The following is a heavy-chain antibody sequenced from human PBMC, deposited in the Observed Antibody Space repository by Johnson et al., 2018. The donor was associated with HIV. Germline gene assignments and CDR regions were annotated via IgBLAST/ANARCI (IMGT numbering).Heavy chain of an antibody. CDR3: ARAWVNYYDSPDAFDI. J-gene: IGHJ3*02. CDR2: IYSGGST. V-gene: IGHV3-53*01. CDR1: GFTVSSNY. Sequence: VQLVESGGGLIQPGGSLRLSCAASGFTVSSNYMSWVRQAPGKGLEWVSVIYSGGSTYYADSVKGRFTISRDNSKNTLYLQMNSLRAEDTAVYYCARAWVNYYDSPDAFDIWVQGTMVTVSS. D-gene: IGHD3-22*01.